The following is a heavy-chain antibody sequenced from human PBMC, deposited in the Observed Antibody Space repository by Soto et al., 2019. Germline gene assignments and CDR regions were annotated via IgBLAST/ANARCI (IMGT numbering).Heavy chain of an antibody. Sequence: GGSLRLSCAASGFTFSSYSMNWVRQAPGKGLEWVSSISSSSSYIYYADSVKGRFTISRDNAKNSLYLQMNSLRAEDTAVYYCARDIAAAASYYYYYGMDVWGQGTTVTVSS. J-gene: IGHJ6*02. D-gene: IGHD6-13*01. V-gene: IGHV3-21*01. CDR1: GFTFSSYS. CDR3: ARDIAAAASYYYYYGMDV. CDR2: ISSSSSYI.